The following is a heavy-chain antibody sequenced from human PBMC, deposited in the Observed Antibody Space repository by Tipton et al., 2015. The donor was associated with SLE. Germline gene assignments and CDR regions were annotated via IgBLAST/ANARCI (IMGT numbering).Heavy chain of an antibody. CDR3: ARERVAVAATPWYFDL. CDR1: GGSISSYY. CDR2: IYYSGST. Sequence: TLSLTCTVSGGSISSYYWSWIRQPPGKGLEWIGYIYYSGSTNYNPSLKSRVTISVDTSKNQSSLKLSSVTAADTAVYYCARERVAVAATPWYFDLWGRGPLVTVSS. J-gene: IGHJ2*01. V-gene: IGHV4-59*01. D-gene: IGHD6-19*01.